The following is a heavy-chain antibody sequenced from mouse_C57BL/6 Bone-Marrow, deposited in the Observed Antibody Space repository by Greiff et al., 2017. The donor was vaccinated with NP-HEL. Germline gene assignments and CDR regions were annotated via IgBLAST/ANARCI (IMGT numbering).Heavy chain of an antibody. CDR3: ARIEEDYDYDGGHYYAMDY. CDR1: GYTFTDYY. D-gene: IGHD2-4*01. V-gene: IGHV1-26*01. Sequence: VQLQQSGPELVKPGASVKISCKASGYTFTDYYMNWVKQSHGKSLEWIGDINPNNGGTSYNQKFKGKATLTVDKSSSTAYMELRSLTSEDSAVYYCARIEEDYDYDGGHYYAMDYWGQGTSVTVSS. J-gene: IGHJ4*01. CDR2: INPNNGGT.